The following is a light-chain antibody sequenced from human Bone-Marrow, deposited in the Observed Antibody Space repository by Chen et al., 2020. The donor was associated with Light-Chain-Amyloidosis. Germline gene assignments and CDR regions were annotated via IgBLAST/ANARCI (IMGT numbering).Light chain of an antibody. CDR2: RDT. CDR3: ATWDFSGSGQRV. CDR1: TSTIGGSF. Sequence: QSVLNQPPSASGTPGQRVTISCSGSTSTIGGSFIYWYRNLPGPAPKLLISRDTQRPSGGPDRCSGSKSGTSASLTISGLRSEDGAVYYCATWDFSGSGQRVFGGGTKLTV. J-gene: IGLJ3*02. V-gene: IGLV1-47*02.